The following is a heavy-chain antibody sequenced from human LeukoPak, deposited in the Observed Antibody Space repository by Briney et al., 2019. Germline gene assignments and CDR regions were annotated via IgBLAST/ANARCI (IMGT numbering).Heavy chain of an antibody. CDR3: ARGDCSSTICYSPMDV. Sequence: SETLSLTCSVSGYSISSTYYWGWIRQSPGKGLEWIGSIYHSGSTYYNPSLKSRVTISVDTSTNQFSLKVSSVTAADTAVYYCARGDCSSTICYSPMDVWGKGTTVTVSS. V-gene: IGHV4-38-2*02. CDR2: IYHSGST. D-gene: IGHD2-2*01. J-gene: IGHJ6*03. CDR1: GYSISSTYY.